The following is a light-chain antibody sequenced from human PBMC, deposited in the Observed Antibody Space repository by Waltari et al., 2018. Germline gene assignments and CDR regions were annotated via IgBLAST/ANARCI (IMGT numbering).Light chain of an antibody. V-gene: IGKV3-11*01. CDR1: QSIDSS. CDR3: QQRSTWPPSVT. Sequence: EIVLTQSPATLSFSPVERSTVSCRASQSIDSSLGWYQHKPGQHPSLLIYDTSIRATGIPARFSGSGSGTDFTLTITSLEPEDFAVYYCQQRSTWPPSVTFGQGTKLEI. J-gene: IGKJ2*01. CDR2: DTS.